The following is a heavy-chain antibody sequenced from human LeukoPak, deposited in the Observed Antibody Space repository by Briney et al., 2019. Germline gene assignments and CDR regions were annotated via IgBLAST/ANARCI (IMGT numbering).Heavy chain of an antibody. V-gene: IGHV3-30*01. CDR2: ISYDGSNK. CDR1: GFTFSSYA. Sequence: GGSLRLSCAASGFTFSSYAMHWVRQAPGKGLEWVAVISYDGSNKYYADSVRGRFTISRDNSKNTLYLQMNSLRAEDTAVYYCARVRSYSSSPGYFQHWGQGTLATVSS. D-gene: IGHD6-6*01. CDR3: ARVRSYSSSPGYFQH. J-gene: IGHJ1*01.